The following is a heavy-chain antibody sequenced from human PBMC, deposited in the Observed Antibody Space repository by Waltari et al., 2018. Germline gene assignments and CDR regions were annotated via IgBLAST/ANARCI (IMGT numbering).Heavy chain of an antibody. CDR2: IRYDGSNK. Sequence: QVQLVESGGGVVQPGGSLRLSCAASGFTFSSYGMHWVRQAPGKGLEWVAFIRYDGSNKYYADSVKGRVTISRDNSKNTLYLQMNSLRAEDTAVYYCANLADIVVVPAAPPFDYWGQGTLVTVSS. V-gene: IGHV3-30*02. CDR1: GFTFSSYG. CDR3: ANLADIVVVPAAPPFDY. D-gene: IGHD2-2*01. J-gene: IGHJ4*02.